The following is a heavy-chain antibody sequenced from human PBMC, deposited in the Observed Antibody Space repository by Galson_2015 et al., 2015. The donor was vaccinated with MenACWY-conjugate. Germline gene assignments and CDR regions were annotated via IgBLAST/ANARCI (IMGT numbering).Heavy chain of an antibody. CDR3: AERQWLVT. CDR1: GFDFSSNR. CDR2: ISNGGRRI. V-gene: IGHV3-48*01. Sequence: SLRLSCAASGFDFSSNRMTWVRQAPGKGLEWISYISNGGRRIYYAGSVKGRFTISRDNAKNALYLQMNSLRAEDTAVYYCAERQWLVTWGQGTLVTVSS. D-gene: IGHD6-19*01. J-gene: IGHJ5*02.